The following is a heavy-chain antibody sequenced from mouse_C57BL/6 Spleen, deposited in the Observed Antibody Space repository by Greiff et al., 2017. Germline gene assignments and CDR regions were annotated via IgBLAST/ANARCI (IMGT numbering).Heavy chain of an antibody. CDR2: ISSGGDYI. Sequence: EVKVEESGEGLVKPGGSLKLSCAASGFTFSSYAMSWVRQTPEKRLEWVAYISSGGDYIYYADTVKGRFTISRDNARNTLYLQMSSLKSEDTAMYYCTRDGYYGSPYAMDYWGQGTSVTVSS. CDR3: TRDGYYGSPYAMDY. D-gene: IGHD1-1*01. V-gene: IGHV5-9-1*02. J-gene: IGHJ4*01. CDR1: GFTFSSYA.